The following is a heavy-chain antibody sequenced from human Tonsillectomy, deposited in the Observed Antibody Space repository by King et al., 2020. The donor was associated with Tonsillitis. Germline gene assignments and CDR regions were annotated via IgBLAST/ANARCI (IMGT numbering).Heavy chain of an antibody. CDR3: ARDPSIRTSSVAPFDY. CDR2: IWNDGRNK. D-gene: IGHD1/OR15-1a*01. CDR1: GFSFSSYG. V-gene: IGHV3-33*01. Sequence: VQLVESGGGVVQPGRSLRLSCAASGFSFSSYGMQWVRQAPGKGLEWVAVIWNDGRNKYYADSVKGRFTISRDNAKNTLYLEMNSLTAEDTAVYYCARDPSIRTSSVAPFDYWGQGTLVTVSS. J-gene: IGHJ4*02.